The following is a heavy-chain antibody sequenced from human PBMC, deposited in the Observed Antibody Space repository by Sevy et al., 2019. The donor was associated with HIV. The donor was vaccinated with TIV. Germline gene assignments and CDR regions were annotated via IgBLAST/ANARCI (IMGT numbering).Heavy chain of an antibody. J-gene: IGHJ4*02. V-gene: IGHV1-46*01. CDR1: GDNFTRHY. CDR2: IDPSGDNA. CDR3: VRADPAQHFDS. Sequence: ASVKVSCKASGDNFTRHYMHWVRQAPGQGLEWMGIIDPSGDNANYTQKFQGRLTMTRDTSTSTAYMELSSLRSEDTAVYYCVRADPAQHFDSWGQGALVTVSS.